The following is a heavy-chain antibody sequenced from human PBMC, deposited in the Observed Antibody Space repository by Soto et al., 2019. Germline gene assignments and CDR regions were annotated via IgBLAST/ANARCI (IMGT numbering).Heavy chain of an antibody. CDR3: ARDCSSTSCYQDY. D-gene: IGHD2-2*01. CDR1: GYTFTSYA. CDR2: INAGNGNT. V-gene: IGHV1-3*01. Sequence: GASVKVSCKASGYTFTSYAMHWVRQAPGQRLEWMGWINAGNGNTKYSQKFQGRVTITADKSTSTAYMELSSLRSEDTAVYYCARDCSSTSCYQDYWGQGTLVTVSS. J-gene: IGHJ4*02.